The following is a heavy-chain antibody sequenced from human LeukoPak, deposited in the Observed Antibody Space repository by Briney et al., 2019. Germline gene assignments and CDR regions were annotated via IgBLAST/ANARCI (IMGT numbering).Heavy chain of an antibody. CDR1: GFTFSSYG. D-gene: IGHD6-19*01. V-gene: IGHV3-30*03. J-gene: IGHJ4*02. Sequence: GRSLRLSCAASGFTFSSYGMHWVRQAPGKGLEWVAVISYDGSNKYYEDSVKGRFTISRDNSKNTLYLQMNSLRVEDTAVYYCAREFGAVAVCDYWGQGTLVTVSS. CDR3: AREFGAVAVCDY. CDR2: ISYDGSNK.